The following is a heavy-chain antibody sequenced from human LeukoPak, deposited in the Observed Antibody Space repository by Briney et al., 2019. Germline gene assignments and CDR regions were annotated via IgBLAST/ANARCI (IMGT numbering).Heavy chain of an antibody. Sequence: SETLSLTCTVSGFSISSGYYWGWIRQPPGKGLEWIGSISHSGSTYYNPSLKSRVTISLDTSKNQFSLRLNSVTAADTAVYYCARVSAIAVPGMGNWFDPWAREPWSSSPQ. J-gene: IGHJ5*02. CDR2: ISHSGST. D-gene: IGHD6-19*01. V-gene: IGHV4-38-2*02. CDR3: ARVSAIAVPGMGNWFDP. CDR1: GFSISSGYY.